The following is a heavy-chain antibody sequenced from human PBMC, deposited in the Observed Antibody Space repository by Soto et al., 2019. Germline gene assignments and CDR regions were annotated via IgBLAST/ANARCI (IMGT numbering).Heavy chain of an antibody. CDR3: AKDPRYFDRLPGHGFDL. D-gene: IGHD3-9*01. CDR2: ISGSGGST. V-gene: IGHV3-23*01. J-gene: IGHJ5*01. CDR1: GFTFSIYA. Sequence: PGGSLRLSCAASGFTFSIYAMSWVRQAQGKGLEWVSTISGSGGSTYYADSVKGRFTISRDKTKNTLYLQMNSLRAEDTAVYYCAKDPRYFDRLPGHGFDLWGQGTMVTVSS.